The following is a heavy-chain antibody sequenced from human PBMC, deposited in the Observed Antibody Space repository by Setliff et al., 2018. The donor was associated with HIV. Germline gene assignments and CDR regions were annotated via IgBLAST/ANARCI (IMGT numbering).Heavy chain of an antibody. CDR2: IEYDESNK. CDR1: GFPFSISG. V-gene: IGHV3-30*19. J-gene: IGHJ3*02. D-gene: IGHD3-16*01. Sequence: SLRLSCVSSGFPFSISGMHWVRQAPGKGLEWVTYIEYDESNKRYADNVKGRFTISRDNSKNTLYLQMNSLRLEDTALYYCVKGGMTNAAFNIWGPGTMVTVSS. CDR3: VKGGMTNAAFNI.